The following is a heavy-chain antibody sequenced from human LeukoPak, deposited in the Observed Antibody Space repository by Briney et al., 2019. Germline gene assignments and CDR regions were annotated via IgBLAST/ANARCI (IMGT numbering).Heavy chain of an antibody. J-gene: IGHJ4*02. Sequence: PSETLSLTCSVSGYSISSGNYWGWIRQPPGKGLEWIGSIYHRGSTYYNSSLKSRVTISVDTSKNQFSLKLSSVTVADTAVYYCARDQGVGVHDYWGQGTLVTVSS. D-gene: IGHD1-26*01. CDR3: ARDQGVGVHDY. CDR2: IYHRGST. V-gene: IGHV4-38-2*02. CDR1: GYSISSGNY.